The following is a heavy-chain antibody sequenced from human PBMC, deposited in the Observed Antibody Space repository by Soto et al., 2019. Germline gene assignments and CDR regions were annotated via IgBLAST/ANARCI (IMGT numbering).Heavy chain of an antibody. V-gene: IGHV3-74*01. Sequence: EVQLVESGGGLVQPGGSLRLSCAASGFTFSTYWMHWVRQAPGKGLVWVSRIRSDATITNYGDSVRGRFTISRDNTKNTLYLQRNRLTVDDTALYYCVCCGRSLDYWGQGTLVTVSS. D-gene: IGHD1-26*01. CDR2: IRSDATIT. CDR3: VCCGRSLDY. CDR1: GFTFSTYW. J-gene: IGHJ4*02.